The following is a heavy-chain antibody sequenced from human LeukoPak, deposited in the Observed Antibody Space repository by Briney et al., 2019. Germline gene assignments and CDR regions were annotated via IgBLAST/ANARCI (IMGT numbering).Heavy chain of an antibody. CDR1: GGSISSGGYY. CDR3: ARGKGIGTMVRGVRNRGMDV. V-gene: IGHV4-31*03. CDR2: IYYSGST. J-gene: IGHJ6*02. D-gene: IGHD3-10*01. Sequence: SETLSLTCTVSGGSISSGGYYWSWIRQHPGKGLEWIGYIYYSGSTYYNPSLKSRVTISVDTSKNQFSLKLSSVTAADTAVYYCARGKGIGTMVRGVRNRGMDVWGQGTTVTVSS.